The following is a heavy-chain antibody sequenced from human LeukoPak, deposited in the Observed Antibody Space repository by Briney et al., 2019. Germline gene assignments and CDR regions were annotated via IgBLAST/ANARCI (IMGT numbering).Heavy chain of an antibody. CDR3: ARDTMTEDY. CDR1: GFTFSSYS. V-gene: IGHV3-48*04. J-gene: IGHJ4*02. D-gene: IGHD3-22*01. CDR2: ISSSGSTI. Sequence: PGGSLRLSCAASGFTFSSYSMNWVRQAPGKGLEWVSYISSSGSTIYYADSVKGRFTISRDNAKNSLYLQMNSLRAEDTAVYYCARDTMTEDYWGQGTLVTVSS.